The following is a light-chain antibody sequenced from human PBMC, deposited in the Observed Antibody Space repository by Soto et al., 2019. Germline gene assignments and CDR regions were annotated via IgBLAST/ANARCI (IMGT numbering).Light chain of an antibody. CDR3: QVWDSITDHVV. CDR1: NIGSKS. Sequence: SYELTQPPSVSVAPGETARITCGGNNIGSKSVHWYQQRPGQAPVVVIYHDSDRPSGIPERFSGSNSGNTATLTISRVEAGDEADYYCQVWDSITDHVVFGGGTQLTVL. CDR2: HDS. V-gene: IGLV3-21*04. J-gene: IGLJ2*01.